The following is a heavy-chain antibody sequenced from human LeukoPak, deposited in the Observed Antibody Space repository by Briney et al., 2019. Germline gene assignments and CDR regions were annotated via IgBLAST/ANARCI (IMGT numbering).Heavy chain of an antibody. J-gene: IGHJ6*04. V-gene: IGHV3-21*01. CDR3: ARSKIIQLDSMDV. CDR2: ISSTGNYM. Sequence: GGSLRLSCAASGFTFTTYTINWVRQAPGKGLEWVSSISSTGNYMFYGDSVKGRFTISRDDAKNSLYLQMNSQRAEDTAMYYCARSKIIQLDSMDVWGNGTKVTVSP. D-gene: IGHD5-18*01. CDR1: GFTFTTYT.